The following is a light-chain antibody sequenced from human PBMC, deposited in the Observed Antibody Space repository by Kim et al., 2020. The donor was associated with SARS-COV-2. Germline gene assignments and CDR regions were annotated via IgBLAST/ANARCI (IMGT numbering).Light chain of an antibody. V-gene: IGLV1-44*01. CDR3: APWDDSLNGPV. Sequence: GHRVTISCSGSSSNIGNNSVNWCQQLPGTAPKLLIYCNNQRPSGVPDRFSGSKPGTSASLAISGLQSEDEADYYCAPWDDSLNGPVFGGGTKLTV. CDR1: SSNIGNNS. J-gene: IGLJ3*02. CDR2: CNN.